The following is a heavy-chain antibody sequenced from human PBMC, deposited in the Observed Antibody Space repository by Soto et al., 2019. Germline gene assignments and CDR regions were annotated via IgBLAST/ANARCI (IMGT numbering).Heavy chain of an antibody. CDR1: GGSISTYY. CDR2: ISYSGST. CDR3: ARGTRATQYYYYFYGMDV. V-gene: IGHV4-59*01. J-gene: IGHJ6*02. Sequence: QVQLQGSGPRLVKPSETLSLTYTVSGGSISTYYWTWIRQPPGKGLEWIGYISYSGSTNYNPSLKSRLTISLNTSKKHFSLKLSSVTAADTAVYYCARGTRATQYYYYFYGMDVWGQGTTVTVSS.